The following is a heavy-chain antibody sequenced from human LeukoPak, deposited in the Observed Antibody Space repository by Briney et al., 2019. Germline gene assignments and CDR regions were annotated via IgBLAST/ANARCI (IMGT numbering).Heavy chain of an antibody. CDR1: GFSFSNFE. Sequence: SGGSLRLSCAASGFSFSNFEMNWVRQAPGRGLEGVSYIGSSGSPIYYADSVKGRFTISRDNTKNSLYLQMNSLRAEDTALYYCAREQVGATLDYWGQGTLVTVSS. CDR2: IGSSGSPI. D-gene: IGHD1-26*01. J-gene: IGHJ4*02. CDR3: AREQVGATLDY. V-gene: IGHV3-48*03.